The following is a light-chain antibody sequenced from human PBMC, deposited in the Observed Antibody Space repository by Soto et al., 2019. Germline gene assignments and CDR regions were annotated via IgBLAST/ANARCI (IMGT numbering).Light chain of an antibody. Sequence: DIQMTQSPSSLSASVGDRVTINCRASQSIRSWLAWYQQKPGKAPKLLIYDASSLESGVPSRFSGSGSGTEFTLTISSLQPGDSSTYYCQQYNSYWAFGQGTKV. J-gene: IGKJ1*01. V-gene: IGKV1-5*01. CDR2: DAS. CDR3: QQYNSYWA. CDR1: QSIRSW.